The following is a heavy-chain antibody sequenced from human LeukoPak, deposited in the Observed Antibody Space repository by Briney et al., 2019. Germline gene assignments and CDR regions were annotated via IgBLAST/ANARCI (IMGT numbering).Heavy chain of an antibody. V-gene: IGHV3-30*18. CDR1: GFTFSSYG. J-gene: IGHJ4*02. Sequence: GGSLRLSCAASGFTFSSYGMHWVRQAPGKGLEWVAVISYDGSNKYYADSVKGRFTISRDNSKNTLYLQMNSLRAEDTAVYYCAKASITGTTMGEWGQGTLVTVSS. D-gene: IGHD1-20*01. CDR3: AKASITGTTMGE. CDR2: ISYDGSNK.